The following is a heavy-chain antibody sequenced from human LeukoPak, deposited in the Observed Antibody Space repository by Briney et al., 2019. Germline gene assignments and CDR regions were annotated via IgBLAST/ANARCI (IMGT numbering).Heavy chain of an antibody. V-gene: IGHV3-49*04. CDR1: GFTFSSYA. CDR3: TTINPAGHFDY. D-gene: IGHD5-24*01. Sequence: GGSLRLSCAASGFTFSSYAMSWVRQAPGKGLEWISFIRNKAYGETTEYAASVKGRFTISRDDSKSIAYLQMNSLKTEDTAVYYCTTINPAGHFDYWGQGTLVTVSS. J-gene: IGHJ4*02. CDR2: IRNKAYGETT.